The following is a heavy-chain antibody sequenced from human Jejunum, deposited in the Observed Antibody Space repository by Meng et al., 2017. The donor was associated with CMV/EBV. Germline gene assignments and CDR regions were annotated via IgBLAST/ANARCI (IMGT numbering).Heavy chain of an antibody. CDR1: GYTFTDNH. J-gene: IGHJ6*02. Sequence: SCKASGYTFTDNHLHWVRQAPEQGLEWMGWLTPKNGGTFYAQKFQGRVTMTGDTSMSTAYMELRRLTADDTAVYYCARHGDYLDVWGQGTTVTVSS. CDR3: ARHGDYLDV. V-gene: IGHV1-2*02. D-gene: IGHD2-21*02. CDR2: LTPKNGGT.